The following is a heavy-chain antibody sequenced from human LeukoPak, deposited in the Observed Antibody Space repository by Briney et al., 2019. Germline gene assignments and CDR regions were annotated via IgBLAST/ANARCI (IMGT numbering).Heavy chain of an antibody. CDR2: MWADGMDK. J-gene: IGHJ6*03. D-gene: IGHD2-2*01. V-gene: IGHV3-33*06. Sequence: PGRSLRLSCVASGFTLSTSGMHWVRQAPGKGLEWVALMWADGMDKDYKDSVKGRFTVSRDNSKNTLFLQMTSLRAEDTAVYYCAKGLNSCTHTNCYENTYYMDVWGKGTSVTVSS. CDR3: AKGLNSCTHTNCYENTYYMDV. CDR1: GFTLSTSG.